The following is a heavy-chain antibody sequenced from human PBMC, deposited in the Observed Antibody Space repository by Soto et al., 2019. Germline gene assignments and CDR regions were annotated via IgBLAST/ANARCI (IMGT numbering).Heavy chain of an antibody. J-gene: IGHJ6*03. D-gene: IGHD1-1*01. V-gene: IGHV3-23*01. CDR2: ISGSGGST. CDR3: AKVERRTGIYYYYMDV. CDR1: GFTFSSYA. Sequence: EVQLLESGGGLVQPGGSLRLSCAASGFTFSSYAMSWVRQAPGKGLEWVSAISGSGGSTYYADSVKGRFTISRDNSKNTLYLQMNSLRAEDTDVYYCAKVERRTGIYYYYMDVWGKGTTVTVSS.